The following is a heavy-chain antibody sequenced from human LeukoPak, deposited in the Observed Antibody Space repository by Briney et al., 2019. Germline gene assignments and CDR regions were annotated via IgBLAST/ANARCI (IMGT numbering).Heavy chain of an antibody. J-gene: IGHJ4*02. CDR3: ARHLYSSRGAYFDY. Sequence: SETLSLTCTVSGGSISSSSYYWGWIRQPPGQGLEWLGSIYYSGSTYYNPSLKSRVTISVHTSKNQFSLKLSSVTAADTAVYYCARHLYSSRGAYFDYWGQGTLVTVSS. CDR1: GGSISSSSYY. V-gene: IGHV4-39*01. CDR2: IYYSGST. D-gene: IGHD6-13*01.